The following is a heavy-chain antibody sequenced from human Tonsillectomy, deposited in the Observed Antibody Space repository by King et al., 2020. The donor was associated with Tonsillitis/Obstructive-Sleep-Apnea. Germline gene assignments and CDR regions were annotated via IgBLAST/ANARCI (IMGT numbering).Heavy chain of an antibody. CDR3: ARGGYCSSTSCPEGYYYYYMDV. CDR2: ISYDGSNK. D-gene: IGHD2-2*01. CDR1: GFTFSSYA. V-gene: IGHV3-30*04. J-gene: IGHJ6*03. Sequence: VQLVVSGGGVVQPGRSLRLSCAASGFTFSSYAMHWVRQAPGKGLEWVAVISYDGSNKYYADSVKGRFTISRDNSKNTLYLQMNSLRAEDTAVYYCARGGYCSSTSCPEGYYYYYMDVWGKGTTVTVSS.